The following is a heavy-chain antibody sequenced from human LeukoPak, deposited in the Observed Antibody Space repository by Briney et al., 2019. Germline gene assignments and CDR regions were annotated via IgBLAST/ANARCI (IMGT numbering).Heavy chain of an antibody. D-gene: IGHD6-13*01. CDR2: INHSGST. CDR3: AREKIAAAGPRGYSDY. CDR1: GGSFSGYY. J-gene: IGHJ4*02. V-gene: IGHV4-34*01. Sequence: SSETLSLTCAVYGGSFSGYYWSWIRQPPGKGLEWLGEINHSGSTNYNPSLKSRVTISVDTSKNQFSLKLSSVTAADTAVYYCAREKIAAAGPRGYSDYWGQGTLVTVSS.